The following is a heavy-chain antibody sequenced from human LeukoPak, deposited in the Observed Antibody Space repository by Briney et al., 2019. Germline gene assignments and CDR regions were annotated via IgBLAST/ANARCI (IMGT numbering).Heavy chain of an antibody. CDR1: GFTFSSYG. Sequence: PGGSLRLSCAASGFTFSSYGMHWVRQAPGKGLEWVAVTWYDGSNKYYADSVKGRFTISRDNSKNTLYLQMNSLRAEDTAVYYCARMGYGGNSGGDYWGQGTLVTVSS. CDR3: ARMGYGGNSGGDY. V-gene: IGHV3-33*01. CDR2: TWYDGSNK. D-gene: IGHD4-23*01. J-gene: IGHJ4*02.